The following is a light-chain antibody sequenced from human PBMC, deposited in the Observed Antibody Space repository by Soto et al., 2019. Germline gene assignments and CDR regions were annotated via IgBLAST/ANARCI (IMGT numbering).Light chain of an antibody. CDR3: AAWDDTLSGPI. CDR1: SPNIGDNY. V-gene: IGLV1-47*03. J-gene: IGLJ2*01. CDR2: RND. Sequence: QSVVTQPPSASGDLGQRVTISCSGSSPNIGDNYVYWYQQFPGAAPKLIVYRNDQRPSGVPDRFSGSKSGTSASLAIRGLWSEDDADYYCAAWDDTLSGPIFGGGTQLTVL.